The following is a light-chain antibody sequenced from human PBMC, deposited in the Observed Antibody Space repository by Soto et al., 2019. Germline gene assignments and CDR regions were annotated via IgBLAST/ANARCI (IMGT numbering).Light chain of an antibody. Sequence: ETVLTQSPGTLSLSPGERATLSCRASQSTNSIAWYRHKPGQAPRLLMYGASTRATGMPDRFSGSGSGTDFTLTVSRLEPDDFAVYYCQQYGSSPSWTFGQGTKV. CDR3: QQYGSSPSWT. CDR2: GAS. J-gene: IGKJ1*01. CDR1: QSTNS. V-gene: IGKV3-20*01.